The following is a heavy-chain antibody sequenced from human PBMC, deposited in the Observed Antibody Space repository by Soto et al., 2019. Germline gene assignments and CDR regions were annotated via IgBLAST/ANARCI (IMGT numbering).Heavy chain of an antibody. CDR2: ISYDGSNK. CDR1: GFTFSSYA. J-gene: IGHJ1*01. Sequence: QVQLVESGGGVVQPGRSPRLSCAASGFTFSSYAMHWVRQAPGKGLEWVAVISYDGSNKYYADSVKGRFTISRDNSKNTLYLQMNSLRAEDTAVYYCARDTEQLDLVFQHWGQGTLVTVSS. V-gene: IGHV3-30-3*01. D-gene: IGHD6-13*01. CDR3: ARDTEQLDLVFQH.